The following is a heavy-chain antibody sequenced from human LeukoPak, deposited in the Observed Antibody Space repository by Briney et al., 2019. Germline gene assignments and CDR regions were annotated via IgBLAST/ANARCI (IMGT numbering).Heavy chain of an antibody. Sequence: PSETLSLTCAVYGGSFSGYYWSWIRQPPGKGPEWIGEINHSGSTNYNPSLKSRVTISVDTSKNQFSLKLSSVTAADTAVYYCARQYCSSTSCYAGYWGQGTLVTVSS. CDR3: ARQYCSSTSCYAGY. V-gene: IGHV4-34*01. J-gene: IGHJ4*02. D-gene: IGHD2-2*01. CDR1: GGSFSGYY. CDR2: INHSGST.